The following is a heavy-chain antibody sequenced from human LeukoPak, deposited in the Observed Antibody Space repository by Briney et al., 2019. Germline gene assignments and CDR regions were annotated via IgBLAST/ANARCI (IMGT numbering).Heavy chain of an antibody. CDR1: GFTLSSYW. CDR2: IRQDGSEK. V-gene: IGHV3-7*05. CDR3: ARDGGTAGEFDY. J-gene: IGHJ4*02. D-gene: IGHD2-15*01. Sequence: GGSLRLSCAASGFTLSSYWMTWVRPAPGKGLEWVANIRQDGSEKYYVDSVKGRFTISRDNAKNSLYLQMNSLRAEDTAVYYCARDGGTAGEFDYWGQGTLVTVSS.